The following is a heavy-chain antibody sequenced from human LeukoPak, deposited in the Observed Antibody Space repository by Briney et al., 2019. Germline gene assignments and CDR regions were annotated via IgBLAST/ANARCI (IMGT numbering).Heavy chain of an antibody. CDR1: GYNFISYY. Sequence: ASVKVSCKASGYNFISYYMHWVRQAPGQGLEWMVVINPSGGSTSYAQKFQDRVTMTRDTSTSTVYMELSSLKSEDTAVYYCAREDVVLVDAVRYYYYGMDVWGQGTTVTVSS. J-gene: IGHJ6*02. CDR3: AREDVVLVDAVRYYYYGMDV. CDR2: INPSGGST. V-gene: IGHV1-46*01. D-gene: IGHD2-8*01.